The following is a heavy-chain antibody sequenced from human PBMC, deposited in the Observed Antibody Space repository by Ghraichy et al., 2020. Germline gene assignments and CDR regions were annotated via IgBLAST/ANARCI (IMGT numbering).Heavy chain of an antibody. V-gene: IGHV3-23*01. CDR3: AKANVDIVVAYFDL. CDR1: GFTFSSYE. D-gene: IGHD5-12*01. CDR2: ISGSGGST. J-gene: IGHJ4*02. Sequence: GGSLRLSCAAYGFTFSSYEMNWVRQTPGKGLEWVSAISGSGGSTYYAGSVKGRFTISRDNSKNTLFLQMNSLRAEDTAVYYCAKANVDIVVAYFDLWGQGTLVTDSS.